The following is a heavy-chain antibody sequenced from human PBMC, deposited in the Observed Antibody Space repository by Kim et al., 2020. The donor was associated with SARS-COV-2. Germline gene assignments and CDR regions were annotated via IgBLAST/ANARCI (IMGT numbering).Heavy chain of an antibody. Sequence: GGSLRLSCAASGFTFSSYAMSWVRQAPGKGLEWVSAISGSGGSTYYADSVKGRFTISRDNSKNTLYLQMNSLRAEDTAVYYCAKDRIAAHHINWFDPWGQGTLVTVSS. CDR2: ISGSGGST. J-gene: IGHJ5*02. CDR1: GFTFSSYA. V-gene: IGHV3-23*01. CDR3: AKDRIAAHHINWFDP. D-gene: IGHD6-13*01.